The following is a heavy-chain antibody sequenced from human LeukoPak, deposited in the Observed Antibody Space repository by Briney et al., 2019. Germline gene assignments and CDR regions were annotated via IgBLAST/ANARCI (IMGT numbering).Heavy chain of an antibody. D-gene: IGHD2-15*01. CDR3: ARDLPSCCSSANWFDP. V-gene: IGHV1-18*01. CDR1: GYTFTSYG. J-gene: IGHJ5*02. CDR2: ISAYNGNT. Sequence: GASVKVSCKASGYTFTSYGISWVRQAPGQGLEWMGWISAYNGNTNYAQKLQGRVTMTTDTSTSTAYMELRSLRSDDTAVYYCARDLPSCCSSANWFDPWGQGTLVTVSS.